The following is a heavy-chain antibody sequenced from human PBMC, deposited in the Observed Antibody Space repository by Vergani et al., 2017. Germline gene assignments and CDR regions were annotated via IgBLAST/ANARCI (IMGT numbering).Heavy chain of an antibody. V-gene: IGHV3-7*01. D-gene: IGHD3-3*01. CDR3: ARSHDFWSGYLFDY. CDR2: IKHDGSEK. Sequence: EVQLVESGGDLVKPGGSLRLSCAASGVTFSSYWMNWVRQSPGKGREWLANIKHDGSEKNYADSVKGRFTISIDNAKNTMSLQLNSLVAEDTTVYYCARSHDFWSGYLFDYWGQGTLVTVSS. CDR1: GVTFSSYW. J-gene: IGHJ4*02.